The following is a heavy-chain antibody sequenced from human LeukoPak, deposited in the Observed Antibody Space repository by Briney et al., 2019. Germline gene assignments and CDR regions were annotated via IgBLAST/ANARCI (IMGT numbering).Heavy chain of an antibody. CDR1: GFTFSSYA. CDR2: ISGSGGST. V-gene: IGHV3-23*01. J-gene: IGHJ5*02. CDR3: ASRIAAAGSLTGRTGVGWFDP. Sequence: PGGSLRLSCAASGFTFSSYAMSWVRQAPGKGLEWVSAISGSGGSTYYADSVKGRFTISRDNSKNTLYLQMNSLRAEDTAVYYCASRIAAAGSLTGRTGVGWFDPWGQGTLVTVSS. D-gene: IGHD6-13*01.